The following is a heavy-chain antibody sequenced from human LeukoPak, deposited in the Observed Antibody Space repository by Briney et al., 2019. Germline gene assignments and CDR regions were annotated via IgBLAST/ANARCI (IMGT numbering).Heavy chain of an antibody. Sequence: KPSETLSLTCTVSGGSISSYYWSWIRQPPGKGLEWIGYIYYSGSTNYNPSLKSRVTISVDTSKNQFSLKLTSVTAADTAVYYCARDRGGNYVYWGQGSLVTVSP. V-gene: IGHV4-59*01. CDR3: ARDRGGNYVY. D-gene: IGHD4-23*01. CDR2: IYYSGST. CDR1: GGSISSYY. J-gene: IGHJ4*02.